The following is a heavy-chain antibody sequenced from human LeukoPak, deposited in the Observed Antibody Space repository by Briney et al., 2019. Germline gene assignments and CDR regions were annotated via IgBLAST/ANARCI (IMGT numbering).Heavy chain of an antibody. Sequence: SETLSLTGTGVGGSLSLYYWGWIRQPDRNGVDGIRLIYTSGSTNYNPSLKSRVYRSVNTSKNQFSLKLSSVTAADTAVYYCARDLERWSTHWYFDLWGRGTLVTVSS. V-gene: IGHV4-4*07. J-gene: IGHJ2*01. CDR1: GGSLSLYY. D-gene: IGHD1-1*01. CDR2: IYTSGST. CDR3: ARDLERWSTHWYFDL.